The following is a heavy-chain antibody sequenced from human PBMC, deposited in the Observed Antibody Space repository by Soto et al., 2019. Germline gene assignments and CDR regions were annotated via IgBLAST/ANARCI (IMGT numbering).Heavy chain of an antibody. CDR1: GFTFSSYA. J-gene: IGHJ4*02. CDR2: ISGSGGST. Sequence: PGGSLRLSCAASGFTFSSYAMSWVRQAPGKGLEWVSAISGSGGSTYYADSVKGRFTISRDNSKNTLYLQMSSLRAEDTAVYYCAKDIKVWYYDILTGPDYWGQGTLVTVSS. CDR3: AKDIKVWYYDILTGPDY. D-gene: IGHD3-9*01. V-gene: IGHV3-23*01.